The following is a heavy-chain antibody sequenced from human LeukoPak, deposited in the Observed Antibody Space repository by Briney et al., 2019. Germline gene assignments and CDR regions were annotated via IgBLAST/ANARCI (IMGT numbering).Heavy chain of an antibody. CDR1: GDSVFSIYAA. V-gene: IGHV6-1*01. J-gene: IGHJ3*02. CDR3: ARASFRAFDI. CDR2: TYYRSRWSS. Sequence: SQTLSLTCAISGDSVFSIYAAWNWIRQSPSRGLEWLGRTYYRSRWSSDYAVSVKSRITINPDTSKNQFSLQLSSVTPEDTAVYYCARASFRAFDIWGQGTMVAVSS.